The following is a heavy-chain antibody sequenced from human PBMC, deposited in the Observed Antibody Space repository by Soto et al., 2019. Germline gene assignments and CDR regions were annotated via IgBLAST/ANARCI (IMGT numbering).Heavy chain of an antibody. CDR1: GGTFSSYA. CDR3: ARDLATDDAFDI. CDR2: IIPIFGTA. V-gene: IGHV1-69*13. Sequence: SVKVSCKAPGGTFSSYAISWVRQAPGQGLEWMGGIIPIFGTANYAQKFQGRVTITADESTSTAYMELSSLRSEDTAVYYCARDLATDDAFDIWGQGTMVTVSS. D-gene: IGHD5-12*01. J-gene: IGHJ3*02.